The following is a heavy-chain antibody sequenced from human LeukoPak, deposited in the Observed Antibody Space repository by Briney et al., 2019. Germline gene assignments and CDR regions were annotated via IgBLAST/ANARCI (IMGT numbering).Heavy chain of an antibody. CDR1: GGSISSGNYY. V-gene: IGHV4-61*09. CDR3: ARGGRGVLEWLLYADY. D-gene: IGHD3-3*01. CDR2: IHTSGST. Sequence: SETLSLTCTVSGGSISSGNYYWSWIRQPAGKGLEWIGHIHTSGSTKYNPSLKSRVTISVDTSKKQFSLKLKSVTAADTAVYYCARGGRGVLEWLLYADYWGQGTLVTVSS. J-gene: IGHJ4*02.